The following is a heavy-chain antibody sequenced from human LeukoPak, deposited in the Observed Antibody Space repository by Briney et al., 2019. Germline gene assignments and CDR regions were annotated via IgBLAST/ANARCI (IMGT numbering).Heavy chain of an antibody. V-gene: IGHV1-46*01. D-gene: IGHD1-26*01. CDR2: INPSGGST. CDR1: GYTFTSYY. CDR3: GVGATWGGNWFDP. Sequence: ASVKVSCKASGYTFTSYYMHWVRQAPGQGLEWMGIINPSGGSTSYAQKFQGGVTMTRDTSTSTVYMELSSLRSEDTAVYYCGVGATWGGNWFDPWGQGTLVTVSS. J-gene: IGHJ5*02.